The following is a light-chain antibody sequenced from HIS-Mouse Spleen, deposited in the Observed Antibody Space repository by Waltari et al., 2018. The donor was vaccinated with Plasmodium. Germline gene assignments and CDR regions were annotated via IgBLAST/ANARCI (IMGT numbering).Light chain of an antibody. Sequence: SYELTQPPSVSVSPGQTARITCSGDALPTKYAYWYQQKSGQAPVLVLYEDSKRPSGIPVRFSGSSSGTMATLTISGAQVEDEADYYCYSTDSSGNHRVFGGGTKLTVL. CDR1: ALPTKY. CDR3: YSTDSSGNHRV. J-gene: IGLJ3*02. CDR2: EDS. V-gene: IGLV3-10*01.